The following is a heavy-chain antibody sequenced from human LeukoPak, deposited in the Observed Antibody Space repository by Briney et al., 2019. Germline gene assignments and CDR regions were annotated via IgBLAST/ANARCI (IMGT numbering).Heavy chain of an antibody. J-gene: IGHJ3*02. D-gene: IGHD2-15*01. CDR3: ARDMGGSFRAFDI. CDR2: IYYSGGT. Sequence: SETLSLTCTVSGGSISSHYWSWIRQPPGKGLEWIGYIYYSGGTNYNPSFKSRVTISGDTSKNQFSLKLSSVTAADTAVYYCARDMGGSFRAFDIWGQGTLVTVSS. V-gene: IGHV4-59*11. CDR1: GGSISSHY.